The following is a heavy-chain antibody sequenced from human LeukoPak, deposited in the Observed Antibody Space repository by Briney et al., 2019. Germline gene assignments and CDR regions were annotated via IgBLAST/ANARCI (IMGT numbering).Heavy chain of an antibody. CDR3: SKTSYSTRWYWFDP. Sequence: WETLSLTCTVCGGSIHDQYWSWVRQPPGKGLEWIGYIYYSATTYYNPPLKGQVPISGGKSKNQFSLKLSSVAAADTAVYYCSKTSYSTRWYWFDPWGHGTLVSVSS. V-gene: IGHV4-59*08. D-gene: IGHD6-13*01. CDR2: IYYSATT. CDR1: GGSIHDQY. J-gene: IGHJ5*02.